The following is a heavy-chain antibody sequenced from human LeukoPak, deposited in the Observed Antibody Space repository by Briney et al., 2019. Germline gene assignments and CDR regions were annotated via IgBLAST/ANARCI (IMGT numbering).Heavy chain of an antibody. CDR1: GGSISSSSYS. V-gene: IGHV4-39*01. D-gene: IGHD3-16*02. J-gene: IGHJ5*02. CDR2: IYYSGST. Sequence: SETLSLTCTVSGGSISSSSYSWGWIRQPPGKGLEWIGSIYYSGSTYYHPSLKSRVTISVDTSKNQFSLKLSSVTAADTAVYYCASYYDYVWGSYPRPRDPFDPWGQGTLVTVSS. CDR3: ASYYDYVWGSYPRPRDPFDP.